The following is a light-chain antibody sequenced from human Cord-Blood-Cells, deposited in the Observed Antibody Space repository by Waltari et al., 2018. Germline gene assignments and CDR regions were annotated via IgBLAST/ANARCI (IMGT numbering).Light chain of an antibody. Sequence: DIQMTQSPSSLSASVGDRVTITCQASQDISNHLNWYQQKPVKAPKLLIYEASNLETGVPSRFSGRGSGTDFTFTISSLQPEDIATYYCQQYDNLLTFGGGTKVEIK. CDR3: QQYDNLLT. CDR2: EAS. J-gene: IGKJ4*01. V-gene: IGKV1-33*01. CDR1: QDISNH.